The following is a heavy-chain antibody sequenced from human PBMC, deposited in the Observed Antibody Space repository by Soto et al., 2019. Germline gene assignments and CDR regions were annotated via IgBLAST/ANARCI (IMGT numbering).Heavy chain of an antibody. J-gene: IGHJ4*02. V-gene: IGHV3-48*02. Sequence: EVQLVESGGGLVQPGGSLRLSCAASGFRFSIYSMNWVRQAPGKGLEWSAYITSDTNTIQYADSVKGRFTISRDNGKNSVYLQMNSLRDEDTAVYYCARSVEGHFDYWGQGTVVTVSA. D-gene: IGHD6-19*01. CDR2: ITSDTNTI. CDR1: GFRFSIYS. CDR3: ARSVEGHFDY.